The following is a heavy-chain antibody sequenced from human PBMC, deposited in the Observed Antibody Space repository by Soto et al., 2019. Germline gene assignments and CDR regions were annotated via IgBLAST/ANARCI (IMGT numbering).Heavy chain of an antibody. CDR3: AAHLDYDFWSGYYYYYYGMDV. J-gene: IGHJ6*02. CDR1: GFTFSSYA. D-gene: IGHD3-3*01. Sequence: EVQLLESGGGLVQPGGSLRLSCAASGFTFSSYAMCWVRQAPGKGLEWVSSISGSGGSTYYADSVKGRFTISRDNSKNTLYLQMNSLRAEDTAVYYCAAHLDYDFWSGYYYYYYGMDVWGQGTTVTVSS. CDR2: ISGSGGST. V-gene: IGHV3-23*01.